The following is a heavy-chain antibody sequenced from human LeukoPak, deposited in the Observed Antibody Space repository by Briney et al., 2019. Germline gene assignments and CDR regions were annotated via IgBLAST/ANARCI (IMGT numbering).Heavy chain of an antibody. D-gene: IGHD2/OR15-2a*01. CDR3: ARAFVRYYGMDV. V-gene: IGHV1-2*02. CDR1: GYTFTGYY. Sequence: ASVKVSCKASGYTFTGYYMHWVRQAPGQGLEWMGWINPNNGGTNYAQKFQGRVTMTRDTSISTAYMELSRLRSDDTAVYYCARAFVRYYGMDVWGQGTTVTVSS. CDR2: INPNNGGT. J-gene: IGHJ6*02.